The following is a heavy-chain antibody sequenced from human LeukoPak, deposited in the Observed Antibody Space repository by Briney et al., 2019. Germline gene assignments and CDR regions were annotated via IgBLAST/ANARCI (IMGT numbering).Heavy chain of an antibody. Sequence: SETLSLTCTVSGGSISSGGYYWSWIRQPPGKGLEWIGYIYHSGSTYYNPSLKSRVTISVDRSKNQFSLKLSSVTAADTAVYYCARASPYCRSTSCQYYFDYWGQGTLVTVSS. CDR1: GGSISSGGYY. CDR3: ARASPYCRSTSCQYYFDY. D-gene: IGHD2-2*01. J-gene: IGHJ4*02. CDR2: IYHSGST. V-gene: IGHV4-30-2*01.